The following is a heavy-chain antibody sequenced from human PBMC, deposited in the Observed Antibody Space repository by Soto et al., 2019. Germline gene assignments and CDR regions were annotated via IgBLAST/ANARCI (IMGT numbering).Heavy chain of an antibody. D-gene: IGHD6-13*01. CDR3: ARDVPPNSSSWLHWFDP. CDR2: IYYSGST. V-gene: IGHV4-31*03. CDR1: GCSIGSGGYY. Sequence: SETLSLTCTVSGCSIGSGGYYWSWIRQHPGKGLEWIGYIYYSGSTYYNPSLKSRVTISVDTSKNQFSLKLSSVTAADTAVYYCARDVPPNSSSWLHWFDPWGQGTLVTVSS. J-gene: IGHJ5*02.